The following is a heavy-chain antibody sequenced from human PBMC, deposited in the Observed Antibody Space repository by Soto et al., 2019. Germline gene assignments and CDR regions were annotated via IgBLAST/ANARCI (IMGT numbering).Heavy chain of an antibody. CDR1: GGSISSSNYY. Sequence: SETLSLTCPVSGGSISSSNYYWGWLRQPPGKGLEWIGSVYYTGSTDYNPSLKSRVTISVDRSKNQFSLKLSSLTAADTAVYYCARLYRSYTPPFDSWGQGTLVTVSS. V-gene: IGHV4-39*01. D-gene: IGHD1-26*01. J-gene: IGHJ4*02. CDR3: ARLYRSYTPPFDS. CDR2: VYYTGST.